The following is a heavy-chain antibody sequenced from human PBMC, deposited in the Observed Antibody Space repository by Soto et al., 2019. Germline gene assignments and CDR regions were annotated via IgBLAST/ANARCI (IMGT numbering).Heavy chain of an antibody. CDR2: ISYDGHNK. J-gene: IGHJ6*02. D-gene: IGHD5-12*01. CDR3: AKDIVATSYYYYYGMDV. CDR1: GFTFSSYG. Sequence: QVQLVESGGGVVQPGRSLRLSCAASGFTFSSYGMHWVRQSPGKGLEWVAVISYDGHNKYYADSVKGRFSISRDNSKNTLYLQMNSLRAEDTAMFYCAKDIVATSYYYYYGMDVWGQGTTVTVSS. V-gene: IGHV3-30*18.